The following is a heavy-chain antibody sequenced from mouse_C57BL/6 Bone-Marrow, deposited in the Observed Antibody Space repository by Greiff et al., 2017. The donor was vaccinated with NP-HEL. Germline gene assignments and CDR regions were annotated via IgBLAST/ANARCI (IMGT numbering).Heavy chain of an antibody. Sequence: VQLQQSGAELAKPGASVKLSCKASGYTFTTYRMHWVKQRPGQGLEWIGYINPSSGYTKYNHKFKDKATLTPDKRSSTPSMQMSSRTYEDSAVYYCARLLRDDWGQGTTLTLS. V-gene: IGHV1-7*01. J-gene: IGHJ2*01. CDR3: ARLLRDD. CDR2: INPSSGYT. CDR1: GYTFTTYR. D-gene: IGHD1-1*01.